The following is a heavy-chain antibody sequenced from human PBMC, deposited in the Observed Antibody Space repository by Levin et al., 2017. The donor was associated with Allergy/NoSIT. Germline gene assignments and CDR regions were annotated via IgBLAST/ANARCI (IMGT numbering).Heavy chain of an antibody. CDR1: GFTFDDYA. CDR3: AKDHGDEDYEFWRSHDRNYHYYGMDV. Sequence: HPGGSLRLSCAASGFTFDDYAMHWVRQAPGKGLEWVSGISWNSGSIGYADSVKGRFTISRDNAKNSLYLQMNSLRAEDTALYYCAKDHGDEDYEFWRSHDRNYHYYGMDVWGQGTKVTVSS. CDR2: ISWNSGSI. J-gene: IGHJ6*02. V-gene: IGHV3-9*01. D-gene: IGHD3-3*01.